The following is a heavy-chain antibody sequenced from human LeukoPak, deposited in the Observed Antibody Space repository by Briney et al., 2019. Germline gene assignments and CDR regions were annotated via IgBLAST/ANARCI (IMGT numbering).Heavy chain of an antibody. CDR1: GFTVSSNY. J-gene: IGHJ4*02. V-gene: IGHV3-53*01. Sequence: GGSLRLSCAASGFTVSSNYMSWVRHAPGKGLEWVSVIYSDGRTHYADPVKGRFTISRDNSKNTLQLQMNSVRADDTAVYYCARAKYNSGLFDYWGQGTLVTVSS. CDR2: IYSDGRT. CDR3: ARAKYNSGLFDY. D-gene: IGHD6-19*01.